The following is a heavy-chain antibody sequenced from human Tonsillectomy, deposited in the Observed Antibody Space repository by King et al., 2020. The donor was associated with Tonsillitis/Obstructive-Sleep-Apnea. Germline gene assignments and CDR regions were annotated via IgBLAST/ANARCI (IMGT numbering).Heavy chain of an antibody. CDR1: GYSFTSYG. D-gene: IGHD2-15*01. V-gene: IGHV5-51*01. CDR2: IYPDDSDT. J-gene: IGHJ6*03. CDR3: ARQGGYCSGGSCYADYSYYYMDV. Sequence: VQLVESGAEVKKPGESLKISCRASGYSFTSYGIGWVRQMPGKGLEWMGIIYPDDSDTRYSPSFEGQVTISADKSISTAYLQWSSLKASDTAMYYCARQGGYCSGGSCYADYSYYYMDVWGKGTTVTVSS.